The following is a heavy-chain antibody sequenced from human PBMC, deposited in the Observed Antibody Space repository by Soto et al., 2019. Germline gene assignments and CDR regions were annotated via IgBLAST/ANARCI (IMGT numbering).Heavy chain of an antibody. Sequence: ASVKVSCKAPGYTFTSYGIIWVRQAPGQGLEWMGWISAYNGNTNYAQKLQGRVTMTTDTSTSTAYMELRSLRSDDTAVYYCARGGYCSSTSCYSPSDIWGQGTMVTVSS. V-gene: IGHV1-18*01. CDR2: ISAYNGNT. D-gene: IGHD2-2*01. CDR1: GYTFTSYG. J-gene: IGHJ3*02. CDR3: ARGGYCSSTSCYSPSDI.